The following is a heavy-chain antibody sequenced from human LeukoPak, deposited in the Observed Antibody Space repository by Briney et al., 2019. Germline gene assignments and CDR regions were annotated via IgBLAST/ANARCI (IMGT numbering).Heavy chain of an antibody. V-gene: IGHV3-7*05. Sequence: PGGSLRLSCAASGFTFSSYWMSWVRQAPGKGLERVANIKQDGSEKYYVDSVKGRFTISRDNAKNSLYLQMNSLRAEDTAVYYCARDKSVGATPLDYWGQETLVTVSS. J-gene: IGHJ4*02. CDR1: GFTFSSYW. D-gene: IGHD1-26*01. CDR2: IKQDGSEK. CDR3: ARDKSVGATPLDY.